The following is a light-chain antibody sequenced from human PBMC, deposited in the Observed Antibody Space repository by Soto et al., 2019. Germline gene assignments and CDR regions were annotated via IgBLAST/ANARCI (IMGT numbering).Light chain of an antibody. V-gene: IGLV2-11*01. Sequence: QSALTQPRSVSGSPGQSVTISCTGTSSDVGGYNYVSWHQQHPGKAPKLMIYDVTTRPSGVPDRFSGSKSGNTASLIISGLQAEDEADYYCCSYAGSHSWVFGGGTKLTV. J-gene: IGLJ3*02. CDR2: DVT. CDR1: SSDVGGYNY. CDR3: CSYAGSHSWV.